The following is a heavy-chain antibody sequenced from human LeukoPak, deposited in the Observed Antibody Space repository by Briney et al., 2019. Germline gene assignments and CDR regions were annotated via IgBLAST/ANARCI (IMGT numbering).Heavy chain of an antibody. CDR1: GYTFTCYH. V-gene: IGHV1-8*01. Sequence: ASVKISCKASGYTFTCYHIDWVRQAAGQGAEWMGWMNPSSGHTGYAQNLQGRVTMTRDTSINTACMEFSSLRPEDTAVYYCARGMYDNSGHYYYFYYALDVWGQGTTVTVSS. D-gene: IGHD3-22*01. CDR2: MNPSSGHT. J-gene: IGHJ6*02. CDR3: ARGMYDNSGHYYYFYYALDV.